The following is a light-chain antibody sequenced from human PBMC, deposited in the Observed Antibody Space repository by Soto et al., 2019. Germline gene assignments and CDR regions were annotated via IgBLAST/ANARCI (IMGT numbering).Light chain of an antibody. J-gene: IGKJ1*01. CDR3: QHYNSYSEA. CDR1: QTISSW. Sequence: DIQMTQSPSTLSGSVGDRVTITCRASQTISSWLAWYQQKPGKAPKLLIYKASTLKSGVPSRFSGTGSGTELTLNISSLQPDDFATYYYQHYNSYSEAFGQGTKVELK. CDR2: KAS. V-gene: IGKV1-5*03.